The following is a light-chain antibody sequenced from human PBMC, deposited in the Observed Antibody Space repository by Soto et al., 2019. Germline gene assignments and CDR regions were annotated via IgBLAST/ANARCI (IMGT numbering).Light chain of an antibody. CDR3: QQYASSPLT. J-gene: IGKJ4*01. CDR1: QSVRSNY. CDR2: GAS. Sequence: EIVLTQSPGTLSLSSGEIATLSCRASQSVRSNYLAWYQQKPGQAPRLLIYGASSRATGIPDRFSGSESGTDFTLTISRLEPDDVAVYYCQQYASSPLTLGGGTKVEIK. V-gene: IGKV3-20*01.